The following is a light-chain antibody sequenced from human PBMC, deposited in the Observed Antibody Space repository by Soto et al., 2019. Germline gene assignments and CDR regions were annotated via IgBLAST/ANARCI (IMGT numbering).Light chain of an antibody. J-gene: IGLJ1*01. CDR1: SSDVGGYDY. V-gene: IGLV2-14*01. CDR2: EVS. CDR3: SSYRSTSVPYV. Sequence: QSALTQPASVSGSPGQSITISCTGTSSDVGGYDYVSWYQQYPGKAPKLLIYEVSNRPSGVSNRFSGSKSGNTASLTISGRQAEDEADYYCSSYRSTSVPYVFGPGTKVTVL.